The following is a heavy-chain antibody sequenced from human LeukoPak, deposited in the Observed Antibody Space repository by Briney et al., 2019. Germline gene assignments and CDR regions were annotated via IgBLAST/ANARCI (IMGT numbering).Heavy chain of an antibody. CDR3: ASVYYFDRSGYYLSDY. D-gene: IGHD3-22*01. J-gene: IGHJ4*02. V-gene: IGHV4-31*03. Sequence: SQTLSLTCTVSAGSISSGGYYWSWIRQHPGKGLEWIGYIYYSGSTYYNPSLKSRVTITVDTSKNQFSLKLSSVTAAHTAVYYCASVYYFDRSGYYLSDYWGQGTLVTVSS. CDR2: IYYSGST. CDR1: AGSISSGGYY.